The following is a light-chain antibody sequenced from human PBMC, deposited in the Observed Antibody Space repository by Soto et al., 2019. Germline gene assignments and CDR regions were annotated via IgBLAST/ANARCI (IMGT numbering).Light chain of an antibody. CDR1: QGINSF. CDR2: GAS. Sequence: DIQMTQSPSSLSASVGDRVTITCRASQGINSFVAWYQQKPGKVPRLLISGASTLQSGVASRFSGSGSGTDFTLTITSLQPEDVATYYCQKYSSVITFGQGTRLEIK. J-gene: IGKJ5*01. V-gene: IGKV1-27*01. CDR3: QKYSSVIT.